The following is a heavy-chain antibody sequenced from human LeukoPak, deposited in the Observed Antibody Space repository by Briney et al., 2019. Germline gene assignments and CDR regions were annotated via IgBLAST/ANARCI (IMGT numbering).Heavy chain of an antibody. V-gene: IGHV3-48*03. D-gene: IGHD2-21*01. J-gene: IGHJ4*02. Sequence: QPGGSLRLSCAASGFTFSTYEMNWVRQAPGEGLEWVSYISRSGSAIYYADSVKGRFTISRDNAKNSLYLQMNSLRAEDTAVYYCARQGGDYYLDYWGQGTLVTVSS. CDR2: ISRSGSAI. CDR3: ARQGGDYYLDY. CDR1: GFTFSTYE.